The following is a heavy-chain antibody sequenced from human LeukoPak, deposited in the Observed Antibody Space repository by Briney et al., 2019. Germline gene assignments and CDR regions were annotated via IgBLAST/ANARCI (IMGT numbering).Heavy chain of an antibody. CDR3: ARESRGAAY. J-gene: IGHJ4*02. V-gene: IGHV3-7*01. D-gene: IGHD5-12*01. Sequence: GGSLRLSCAASGFTFSSYWMSWVRQAPGKGLEWVASIKEDGSEKYYVDSMKGRFTISRDNAKNSLYLQMNSLRAEDTAVYYCARESRGAAYWGQGTLVTVAS. CDR1: GFTFSSYW. CDR2: IKEDGSEK.